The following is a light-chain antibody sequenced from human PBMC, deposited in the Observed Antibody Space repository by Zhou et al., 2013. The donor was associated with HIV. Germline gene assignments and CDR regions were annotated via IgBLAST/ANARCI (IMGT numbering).Light chain of an antibody. CDR3: QHYNSWPTT. CDR1: QSVSTN. CDR2: GAS. J-gene: IGKJ2*01. V-gene: IGKV3-15*01. Sequence: EVVMTQSPATLSVSPGDRATLSCRASQSVSTNLAWYQQKPGQAPRLLIYGASTRATGIPTGSVAVGLGQSSLSPSAACSLKILQFYYCQHYNSWPTTFGQGTKLEIK.